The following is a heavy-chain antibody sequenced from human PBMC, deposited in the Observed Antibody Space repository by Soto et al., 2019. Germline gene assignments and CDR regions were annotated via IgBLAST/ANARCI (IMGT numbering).Heavy chain of an antibody. D-gene: IGHD4-17*01. V-gene: IGHV3-48*03. CDR3: ARAPSVTTRSWFDP. Sequence: EVRLAESGGGLVQPGGSLRLSCAASGFTFLSYDMNWDRQAPGKGLEWISYIGTTGNTIYYADSVKGRFTISRDNAKNSLYLQMNSLRAEDTAVYYCARAPSVTTRSWFDPWGQGTLVTVSS. CDR2: IGTTGNTI. CDR1: GFTFLSYD. J-gene: IGHJ5*02.